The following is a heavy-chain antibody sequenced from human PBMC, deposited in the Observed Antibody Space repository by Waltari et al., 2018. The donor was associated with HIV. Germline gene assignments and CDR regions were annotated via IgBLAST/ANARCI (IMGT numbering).Heavy chain of an antibody. CDR3: ARLGSYGSGSRPFFFDY. D-gene: IGHD3-10*01. V-gene: IGHV5-51*03. CDR1: GYRFTSYW. Sequence: EVQLVQSGAEGKKPGESLKISCKGSGYRFTSYWIDWVRQMPGKGLEWMGIIYPGDFDTKYSPSLQGQIPISADKSITTAYRQWRIVEASDSAIYYCARLGSYGSGSRPFFFDYWGQGTLVTVSS. J-gene: IGHJ4*02. CDR2: IYPGDFDT.